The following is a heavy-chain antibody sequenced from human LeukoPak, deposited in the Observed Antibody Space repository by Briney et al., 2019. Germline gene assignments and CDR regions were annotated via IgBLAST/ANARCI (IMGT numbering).Heavy chain of an antibody. CDR3: AKDTRGYSFGYFNY. CDR2: ISWNSGSI. D-gene: IGHD5-18*01. J-gene: IGHJ4*02. V-gene: IGHV3-9*01. CDR1: GFTFSSYA. Sequence: GGSLRLSCAASGFTFSSYAMHWVRQAPGKGLEWVSGISWNSGSIGYADSVKGRFTISRDNAKNSLHLQMNSLRPEDTALYYCAKDTRGYSFGYFNYWGQGTLVTVSS.